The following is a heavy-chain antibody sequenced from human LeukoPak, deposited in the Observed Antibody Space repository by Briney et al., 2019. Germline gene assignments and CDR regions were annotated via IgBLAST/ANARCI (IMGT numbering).Heavy chain of an antibody. CDR3: ARDVGVRDRASFGY. V-gene: IGHV3-66*01. J-gene: IGHJ4*02. CDR1: GFTVSSNY. CDR2: IYSGGST. D-gene: IGHD3-16*01. Sequence: GGSLRLSCAASGFTVSSNYISWVRQAPGKGLEWVSVIYSGGSTYYADSVKGRFTISRDNSKNTLCLQMNSLRAEDTAVYYCARDVGVRDRASFGYWGQGTLVTVSS.